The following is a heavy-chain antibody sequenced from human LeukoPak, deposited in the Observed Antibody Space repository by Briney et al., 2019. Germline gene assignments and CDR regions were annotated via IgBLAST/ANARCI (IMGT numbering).Heavy chain of an antibody. D-gene: IGHD6-13*01. CDR2: IYHSGST. Sequence: SETLSLTCTVSGYSISSGYYWGWIRQPPGKGLEWIGSIYHSGSTCYNPSLKSRVTISVDTSKNQFSLKLSSVTAADTAVYYCARVGTAAGTGNWFDPWGQGTLVTVSS. J-gene: IGHJ5*02. CDR1: GYSISSGYY. V-gene: IGHV4-38-2*02. CDR3: ARVGTAAGTGNWFDP.